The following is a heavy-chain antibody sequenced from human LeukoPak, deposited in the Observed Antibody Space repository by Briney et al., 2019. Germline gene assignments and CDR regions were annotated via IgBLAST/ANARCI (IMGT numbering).Heavy chain of an antibody. CDR3: ARERGSMVRGFDP. D-gene: IGHD3-10*01. V-gene: IGHV4-61*01. J-gene: IGHJ5*02. CDR1: GGSVISGSSY. CDR2: IYYSGST. Sequence: SETLSLTCTVSGGSVISGSSYWGWIRQPPGKGLEWIGNIYYSGSTNYNPSLKSRVTISVDTSKNQFSLKLSSVTAADTAVYYCARERGSMVRGFDPWGQGTLVTVSS.